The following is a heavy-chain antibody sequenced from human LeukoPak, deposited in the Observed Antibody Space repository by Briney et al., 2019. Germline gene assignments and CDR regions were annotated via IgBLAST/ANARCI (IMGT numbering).Heavy chain of an antibody. Sequence: PGGSLRLSCTTSGFTFNTHGMHWVRQAPGKGPEWVAVIWSDGSNRYYADSVKGRFTISRDNSRNMLYLQINSLRAEDTAVYYCARDPWSGTYSGGEDIWGQGTTVTVSS. CDR3: ARDPWSGTYSGGEDI. CDR1: GFTFNTHG. J-gene: IGHJ3*02. D-gene: IGHD3-16*01. CDR2: IWSDGSNR. V-gene: IGHV3-33*01.